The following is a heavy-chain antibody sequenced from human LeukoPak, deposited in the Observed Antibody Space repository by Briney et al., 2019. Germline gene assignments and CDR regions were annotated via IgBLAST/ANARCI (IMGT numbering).Heavy chain of an antibody. CDR1: GGSFSGYY. V-gene: IGHV4-34*01. J-gene: IGHJ4*02. CDR2: INHSGST. Sequence: PSEILSLTCAVYGGSFSGYYWSWIGQPPGKGLEWIGEINHSGSTNYNPSLKSRVTISVDTSKNQFSLKLSSVTAADTAVYYCARGRGRPRIAVAGTGDYFDYWGQGTLVTVSS. D-gene: IGHD6-19*01. CDR3: ARGRGRPRIAVAGTGDYFDY.